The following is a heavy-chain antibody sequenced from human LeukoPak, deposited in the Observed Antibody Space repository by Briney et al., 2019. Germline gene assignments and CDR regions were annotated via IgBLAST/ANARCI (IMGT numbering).Heavy chain of an antibody. CDR1: GFTFSGYE. CDR2: ISGSGSTI. Sequence: GGSLRLSCAASGFTFSGYEMNWVRQAPGKGLEWVSKISGSGSTIYYADSVKGRFTTSRDNAKNSLYLQMNSLRAEDTAVYYCARAQSRDGYNLDYWGQGTLVTVSS. V-gene: IGHV3-48*03. CDR3: ARAQSRDGYNLDY. D-gene: IGHD5-24*01. J-gene: IGHJ4*02.